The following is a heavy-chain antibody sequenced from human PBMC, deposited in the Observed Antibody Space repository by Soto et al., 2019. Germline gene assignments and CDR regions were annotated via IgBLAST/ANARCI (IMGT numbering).Heavy chain of an antibody. CDR3: ARWLQFGGYYFDY. D-gene: IGHD5-12*01. J-gene: IGHJ4*02. CDR2: IYYSGST. V-gene: IGHV4-39*01. Sequence: PSETLSLTCTVSGGSISSSSYYWGWIRQPPGKGLEWIGSIYYSGSTYYNPSLKSRVTISVDTSKNQFSLKLSSVTAADTAVYYCARWLQFGGYYFDYWGQGTLVTVSS. CDR1: GGSISSSSYY.